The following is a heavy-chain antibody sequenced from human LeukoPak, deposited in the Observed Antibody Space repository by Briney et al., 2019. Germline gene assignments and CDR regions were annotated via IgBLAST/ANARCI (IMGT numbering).Heavy chain of an antibody. V-gene: IGHV3-48*03. CDR3: VKDKGGSISGHNLVDP. CDR1: GFTFSSYE. CDR2: IIGSGSTT. Sequence: GGSLRLSCAASGFTFSSYEMNWVRQAPGKGLEWLSYIIGSGSTTQYADSVRGRFTISRDNDKNAVYLQMNSRRAEDTALYSCVKDKGGSISGHNLVDPWGQGTLVTVSS. D-gene: IGHD2-15*01. J-gene: IGHJ5*02.